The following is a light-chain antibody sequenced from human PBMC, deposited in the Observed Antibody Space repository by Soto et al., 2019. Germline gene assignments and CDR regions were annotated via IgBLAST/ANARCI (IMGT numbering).Light chain of an antibody. CDR2: EVS. CDR3: CSYAGSSLYV. V-gene: IGLV2-23*02. J-gene: IGLJ1*01. CDR1: SSDVGSYSL. Sequence: QSALTQPASVSGSPGQSITISCTGTSSDVGSYSLVSWYQQHPGKAPKLMIYEVSKRPSGVSNRFSGSKSGNTASLTISGLQAEDEGDYYCCSYAGSSLYVFGTGTKVXVL.